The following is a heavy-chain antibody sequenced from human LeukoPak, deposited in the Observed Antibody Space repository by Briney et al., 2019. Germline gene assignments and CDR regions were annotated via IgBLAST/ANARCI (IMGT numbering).Heavy chain of an antibody. CDR3: ARHYNWNVYFDY. J-gene: IGHJ4*02. V-gene: IGHV4-30-4*07. CDR2: IYYSGST. Sequence: SETLSLTCAVSGGSISSGGYSWSWIRQPPGKGLEWIGYIYYSGSTYYNPSLNSRVTISVDTSKNQFSLKLSSVTAADTAVYYCARHYNWNVYFDYWGQGTLVTVSS. CDR1: GGSISSGGYS. D-gene: IGHD1-20*01.